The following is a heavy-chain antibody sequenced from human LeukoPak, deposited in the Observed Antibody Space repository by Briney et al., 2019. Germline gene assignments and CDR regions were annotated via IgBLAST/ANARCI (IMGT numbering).Heavy chain of an antibody. CDR2: INPNSGGT. Sequence: GASVKVSCKASGYTFTSYDINWVRQATGQGLEWMGWINPNSGGTNYAQKFQGRVTMTRDTSISTAYMDLSRLRSDDTAVYYCARVASWGYSYGLLNFDFWGQGTLVTVSS. J-gene: IGHJ4*02. V-gene: IGHV1-2*02. CDR1: GYTFTSYD. D-gene: IGHD5-18*01. CDR3: ARVASWGYSYGLLNFDF.